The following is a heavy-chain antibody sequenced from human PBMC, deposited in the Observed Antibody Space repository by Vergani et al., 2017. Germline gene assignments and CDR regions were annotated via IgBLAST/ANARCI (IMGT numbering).Heavy chain of an antibody. CDR2: IYYSGST. CDR1: GGSISSSSYY. Sequence: QLQLQESGPGLVKPSETLSLTCTVSGGSISSSSYYWGWIRQPPGKGLEWLGSIYYSGSTYYNPSLKSRVTISVDTSKNQFSLKLSSVTAADTAVYYCARAPYFLRGVAGPYYMDVWGKGTTVTVSS. V-gene: IGHV4-39*07. CDR3: ARAPYFLRGVAGPYYMDV. D-gene: IGHD3-3*01. J-gene: IGHJ6*03.